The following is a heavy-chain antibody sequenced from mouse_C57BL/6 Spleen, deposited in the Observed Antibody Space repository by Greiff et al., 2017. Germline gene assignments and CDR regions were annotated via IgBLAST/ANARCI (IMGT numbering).Heavy chain of an antibody. Sequence: EVKLMESGGGLVKPGGSLKLSCAASGFTFSDYGMHWVRQAPEKGLEWVAYISSGSSTIYYADTVKGRFTISRDNAKNTLFLQMTSLRSEDTAMYYCARLYGNYVDYAMDYWGQGTSVTVSS. CDR3: ARLYGNYVDYAMDY. D-gene: IGHD2-1*01. CDR1: GFTFSDYG. V-gene: IGHV5-17*01. J-gene: IGHJ4*01. CDR2: ISSGSSTI.